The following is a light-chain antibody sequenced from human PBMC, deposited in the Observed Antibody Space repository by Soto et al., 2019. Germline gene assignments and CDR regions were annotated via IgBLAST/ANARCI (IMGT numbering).Light chain of an antibody. CDR2: DVN. CDR1: SSDIGGYNS. Sequence: QSALTQPASVSGSPGQSITISCTGTSSDIGGYNSVSWYQQHPGKAPKLMIYDVNNRPSGVSNRFSGSKSGNTASLTISGLQTEDEADYYCSSDTSSTTKVFGGGTKLTVL. V-gene: IGLV2-14*01. J-gene: IGLJ2*01. CDR3: SSDTSSTTKV.